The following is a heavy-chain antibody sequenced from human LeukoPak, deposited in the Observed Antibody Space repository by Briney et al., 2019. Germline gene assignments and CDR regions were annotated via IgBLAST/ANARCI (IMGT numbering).Heavy chain of an antibody. CDR3: ARAPIGSGNDYYFDY. V-gene: IGHV4-31*03. CDR1: GGPISSVAYY. D-gene: IGHD3-10*01. J-gene: IGHJ4*02. CDR2: IYYSGST. Sequence: ASETLSLACTVSGGPISSVAYYWSWIRQHPGKGLEWIGYIYYSGSTYYNPSLKSRVIISIDTSKNQFSLNLSSVTAADTAVYYCARAPIGSGNDYYFDYWGQGTLVTVSS.